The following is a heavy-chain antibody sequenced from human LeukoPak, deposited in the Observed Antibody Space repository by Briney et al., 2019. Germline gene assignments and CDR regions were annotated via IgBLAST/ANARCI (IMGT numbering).Heavy chain of an antibody. Sequence: GGSLRLSCAASGFTFSSYGMHWVRQAPGKGLEWVAFIRYDGSNKYYADSVKGRFTISRDNSKNTLYLQMNSLRAEDTAVYYCARDLIAAAGRKLMKDYWGQGTLVTVSS. J-gene: IGHJ4*02. D-gene: IGHD6-13*01. V-gene: IGHV3-30*02. CDR3: ARDLIAAAGRKLMKDY. CDR1: GFTFSSYG. CDR2: IRYDGSNK.